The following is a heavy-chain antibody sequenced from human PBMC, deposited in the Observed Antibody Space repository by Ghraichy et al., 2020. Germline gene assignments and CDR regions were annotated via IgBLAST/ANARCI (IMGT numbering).Heavy chain of an antibody. D-gene: IGHD3-16*01. CDR2: ISHSGSYI. J-gene: IGHJ6*02. CDR3: AREPFGRGSSGMDV. CDR1: GFSVSNYS. V-gene: IGHV3-21*01. Sequence: GGSLRLSCAASGFSVSNYSMNWVRQAPGKGLEWVSAISHSGSYIYYADSVKGRFIISRDNAKNSVYLQMNSLRVEDMAVYYCAREPFGRGSSGMDVWGQGTTVTVSS.